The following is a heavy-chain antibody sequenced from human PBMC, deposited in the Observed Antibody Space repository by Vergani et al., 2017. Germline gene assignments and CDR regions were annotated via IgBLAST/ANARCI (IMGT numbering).Heavy chain of an antibody. CDR1: GFTFSSYA. V-gene: IGHV3-23*01. D-gene: IGHD3-22*01. Sequence: VQLLESGGGLVQPGGSLRLSCAASGFTFSSYAMSWVRQAPGKGLEWVSAIGGSGGSTYYADSVKVRFTISRDNSKNPLYLQMNSLRAGDTAVYYCAIERGYYVARNSPYYVDYWGQGTLVTVSS. J-gene: IGHJ4*02. CDR3: AIERGYYVARNSPYYVDY. CDR2: IGGSGGST.